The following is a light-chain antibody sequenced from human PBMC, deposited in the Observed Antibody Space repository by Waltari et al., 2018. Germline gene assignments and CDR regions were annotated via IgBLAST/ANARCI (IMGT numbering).Light chain of an antibody. V-gene: IGKV3-11*01. CDR2: DAS. J-gene: IGKJ5*01. CDR3: QQRSNWPRIS. Sequence: FVLTKSPDSLSLSAGERATPSCRSSQDIEKCLAGYPQKPGQAPRLIIHDASNRSTGIPARFSGSGSGTDFTLTISSVEPEDFAVYYCQQRSNWPRISFGQGTRLELK. CDR1: QDIEKC.